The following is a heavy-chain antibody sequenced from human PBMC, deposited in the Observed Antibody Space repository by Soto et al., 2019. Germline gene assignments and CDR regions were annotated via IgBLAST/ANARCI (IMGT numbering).Heavy chain of an antibody. J-gene: IGHJ4*02. V-gene: IGHV3-23*01. CDR3: LEALCFKVVDN. CDR1: GFTFSSYA. D-gene: IGHD3-16*01. CDR2: LSGSGGIT. Sequence: PGGSLILSSGASGFTFSSYAMSWVRQAPGKGLEWVSALSGSGGITYYADSVKGRFTISRDNSKKSLCLQINFLRAKNTALYYCLEALCFKVVDNWGQGTVVTVS.